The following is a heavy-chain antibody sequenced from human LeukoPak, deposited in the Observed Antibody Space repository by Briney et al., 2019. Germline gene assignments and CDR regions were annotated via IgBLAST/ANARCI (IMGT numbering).Heavy chain of an antibody. Sequence: SETLSLTCTVSGGSVSSGSYYWSWIRQPPGKGLEWIGYIYYSGSTNYNPSLKGRVTISVDTSKNQFSLKLSSVTAADTAVYYCARAAPPGIAVAGTGWFDPWGQGTLVTVSS. D-gene: IGHD6-19*01. CDR3: ARAAPPGIAVAGTGWFDP. CDR2: IYYSGST. J-gene: IGHJ5*02. CDR1: GGSVSSGSYY. V-gene: IGHV4-61*01.